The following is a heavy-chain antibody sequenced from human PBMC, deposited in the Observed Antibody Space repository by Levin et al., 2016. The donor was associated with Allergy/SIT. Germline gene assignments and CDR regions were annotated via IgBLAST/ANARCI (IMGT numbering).Heavy chain of an antibody. J-gene: IGHJ4*02. CDR2: INWDGDST. V-gene: IGHV3-20*03. Sequence: WIRQPPGKGLEWVSRINWDGDSTRYVDSVKGRFTISRDNAKNSLYLEMNSLRAEDTALYFCARESSPLGSPLDYWGQGTLVTVSS. CDR3: ARESSPLGSPLDY. D-gene: IGHD7-27*01.